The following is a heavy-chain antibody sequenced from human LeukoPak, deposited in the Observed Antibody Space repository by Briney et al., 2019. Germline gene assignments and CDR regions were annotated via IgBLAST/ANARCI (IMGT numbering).Heavy chain of an antibody. J-gene: IGHJ4*02. CDR1: GFTFSTFW. Sequence: GGSLRLSCAASGFTFSTFWMHWVRQAPGKGLEWVSTILRNGDSTFYADYVRGRFSISRDDSKNTLYLQMNSLRADDTAIYFCARDSSAWSRDYWGQGTLVTVSS. CDR2: ILRNGDST. CDR3: ARDSSAWSRDY. D-gene: IGHD6-19*01. V-gene: IGHV3-23*01.